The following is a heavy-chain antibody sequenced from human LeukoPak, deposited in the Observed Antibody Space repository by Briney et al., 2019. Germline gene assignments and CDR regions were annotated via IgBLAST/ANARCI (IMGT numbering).Heavy chain of an antibody. Sequence: GGSLRLSCAASGFTFDDYGMSWVRQAPGKGLEWVSGINWNGGSTGYADSVKGRFTIFRDNAKNSLYLQMNSLRAEDTALYYCARVFGYDSSGWFDYWGQGTLVTVSS. CDR2: INWNGGST. V-gene: IGHV3-20*04. J-gene: IGHJ4*02. CDR3: ARVFGYDSSGWFDY. D-gene: IGHD3-22*01. CDR1: GFTFDDYG.